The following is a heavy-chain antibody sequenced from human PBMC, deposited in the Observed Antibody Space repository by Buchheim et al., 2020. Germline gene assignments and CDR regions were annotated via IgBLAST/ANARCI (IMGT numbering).Heavy chain of an antibody. V-gene: IGHV4-30-2*01. CDR3: ARVPVGSGIPY. CDR1: GGSISSGGYS. Sequence: QLPLQESGSGLVKPSQTLSLTCAVSGGSISSGGYSWSWIRQPPGKGLEWIGYIYHSGSTYYNPSLKSRVTISVDRSKNQFSLKLSSVTAADTAVYYCARVPVGSGIPYWGQGTL. J-gene: IGHJ4*02. D-gene: IGHD2-15*01. CDR2: IYHSGST.